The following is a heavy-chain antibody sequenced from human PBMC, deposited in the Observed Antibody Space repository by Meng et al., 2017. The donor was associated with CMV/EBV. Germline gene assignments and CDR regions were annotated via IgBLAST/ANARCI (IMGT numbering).Heavy chain of an antibody. Sequence: SLKISCAASGFTFDDYAMHWVRQAPGKGLEWVSGISWNSGSIGSADSVKGRFTISRDNAKNSLYLQMNSLRAEDTAVYYAARPPHSYHYGMDVWGQGTTVTVSS. D-gene: IGHD6-6*01. CDR3: ARPPHSYHYGMDV. CDR2: ISWNSGSI. J-gene: IGHJ6*02. V-gene: IGHV3-9*01. CDR1: GFTFDDYA.